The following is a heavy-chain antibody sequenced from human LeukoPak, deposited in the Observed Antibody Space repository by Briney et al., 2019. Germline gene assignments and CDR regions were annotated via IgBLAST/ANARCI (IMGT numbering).Heavy chain of an antibody. V-gene: IGHV3-74*01. D-gene: IGHD2-21*01. CDR2: INSDGSST. Sequence: GGSLRLSCAASGFTFSRYWMHWVRQVSGKGLVWVSRINSDGSSTSYADSVKGRFTISRDNAKNTLYLQMNSLRAEDTAVYYCARESLVRGFFDYWGQGTLVTVPS. CDR3: ARESLVRGFFDY. CDR1: GFTFSRYW. J-gene: IGHJ4*02.